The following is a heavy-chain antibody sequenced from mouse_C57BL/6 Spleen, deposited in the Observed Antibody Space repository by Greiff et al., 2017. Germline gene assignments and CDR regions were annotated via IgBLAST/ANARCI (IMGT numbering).Heavy chain of an antibody. V-gene: IGHV1-59*01. CDR2: IDPSDSYT. CDR1: GYTFTSYW. CDR3: ARKGNDGYYVWYFDV. Sequence: QVQLQQPGAELVRPGTSVKLSCKASGYTFTSYWMHWVKQRPGQGLEWIGVIDPSDSYTNYNPKFKGKATLTVDTSSSTAYMQLSSLTSEDSAVYYCARKGNDGYYVWYFDVWGTGTTVTVSS. J-gene: IGHJ1*03. D-gene: IGHD2-3*01.